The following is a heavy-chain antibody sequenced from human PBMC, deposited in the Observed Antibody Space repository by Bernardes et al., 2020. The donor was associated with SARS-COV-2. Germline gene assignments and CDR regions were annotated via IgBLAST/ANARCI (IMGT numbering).Heavy chain of an antibody. D-gene: IGHD3-22*01. CDR3: ARGGDWLGNSDISGYYYAVDL. CDR2: ISAHNGNT. V-gene: IGHV1-18*01. Sequence: ASVKVSCKASGYTFSNYGINWVRQAPGQGLEWMGWISAHNGNTNYAQILQGRVTMTTDTSTSTAYMELRSLRSDDTAVYFCARGGDWLGNSDISGYYYAVDLWGQGTLVTVSS. J-gene: IGHJ4*02. CDR1: GYTFSNYG.